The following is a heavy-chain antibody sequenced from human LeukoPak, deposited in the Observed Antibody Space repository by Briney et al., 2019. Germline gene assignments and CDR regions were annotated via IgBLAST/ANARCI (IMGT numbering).Heavy chain of an antibody. CDR3: ARDGVRGYYYYMDV. CDR2: INPSGGST. Sequence: ASVKVSFKASGYTFTSYYLYWVRQAPGQGLEWMGIINPSGGSTNYAQKFQGRVTMTRDTSTSTVYMELSSLRSEDTAVYYCARDGVRGYYYYMDVWGKGTTVTVSS. CDR1: GYTFTSYY. J-gene: IGHJ6*03. V-gene: IGHV1-46*01. D-gene: IGHD3-10*01.